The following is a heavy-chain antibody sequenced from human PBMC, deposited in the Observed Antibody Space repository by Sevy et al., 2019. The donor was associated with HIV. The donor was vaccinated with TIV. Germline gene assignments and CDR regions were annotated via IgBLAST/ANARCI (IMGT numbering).Heavy chain of an antibody. D-gene: IGHD6-13*01. CDR3: ARDPAIAAAVTFDY. Sequence: GGSLRLSCAASGFIFSSYSINWVRQAPGKGLEWVSSISSSSKYIYYADSVKGRFTISRDNAENSLFLQMNSLRAEDTAVYYCARDPAIAAAVTFDYWGQRTLVTVSS. V-gene: IGHV3-21*01. CDR1: GFIFSSYS. CDR2: ISSSSKYI. J-gene: IGHJ4*02.